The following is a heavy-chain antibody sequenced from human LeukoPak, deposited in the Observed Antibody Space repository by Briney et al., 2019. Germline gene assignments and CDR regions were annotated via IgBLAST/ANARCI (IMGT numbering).Heavy chain of an antibody. Sequence: SETLSLTCVVSGYSISSGFHWAWIRQPPGKGLEWIGTIYHSGSTYYNPSLKSRVTISVDTSKNQFSLKLSSVTAADTAVYYCARQGPYCGGDCSTYFDCWGQGTLVTVSS. CDR3: ARQGPYCGGDCSTYFDC. CDR2: IYHSGST. CDR1: GYSISSGFH. J-gene: IGHJ4*02. V-gene: IGHV4-38-2*01. D-gene: IGHD2-21*01.